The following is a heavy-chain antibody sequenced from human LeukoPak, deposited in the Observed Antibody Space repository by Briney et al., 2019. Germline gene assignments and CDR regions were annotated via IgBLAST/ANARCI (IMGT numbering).Heavy chain of an antibody. CDR2: VNHSGST. J-gene: IGHJ4*02. V-gene: IGHV4-34*01. D-gene: IGHD3-10*01. CDR3: ARVGRGGITMVRGVIGHLDYFDY. CDR1: GFTFSSYA. Sequence: GSLRLSCAASGFTFSSYAMSWIRQPPGKGLEWIGEVNHSGSTNYNPSLKSRVTISVNTSKNQFSLKLSSVTAADTAVYYCARVGRGGITMVRGVIGHLDYFDYWGQGTLVTVSS.